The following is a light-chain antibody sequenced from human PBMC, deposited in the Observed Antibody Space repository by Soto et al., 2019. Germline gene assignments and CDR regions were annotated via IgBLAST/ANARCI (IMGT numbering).Light chain of an antibody. CDR3: LQDYNYPLT. CDR1: QTISTY. Sequence: IQMTQSPSPLSASVGDRVTITCRASQTISTYLNWYQQKPGKAPKLLIYGASSLQSGVPSRFSGSGSGTDFTLTISSLQPEDFATYYCLQDYNYPLTFGGGTKVDI. CDR2: GAS. V-gene: IGKV1-6*02. J-gene: IGKJ4*01.